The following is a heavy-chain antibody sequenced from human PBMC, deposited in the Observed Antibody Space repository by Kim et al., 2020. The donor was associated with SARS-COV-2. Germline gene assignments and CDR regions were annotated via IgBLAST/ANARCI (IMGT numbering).Heavy chain of an antibody. J-gene: IGHJ4*02. D-gene: IGHD1-26*01. V-gene: IGHV1-2*06. Sequence: ASVKVSCKASGYKFSDYYIHWVRQAPGQGLQYMGRMNPDSGVINYAEKFQDRVAMTRDTSISTAYLELSRLTPDDTAVYFCARGWDLPRHLLLAAEFWGPGTLVNVSS. CDR2: MNPDSGVI. CDR1: GYKFSDYY. CDR3: ARGWDLPRHLLLAAEF.